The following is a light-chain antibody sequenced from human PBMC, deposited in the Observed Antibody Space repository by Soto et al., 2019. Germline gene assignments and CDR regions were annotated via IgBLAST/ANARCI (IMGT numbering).Light chain of an antibody. CDR1: SSDVGGYDY. J-gene: IGLJ7*01. Sequence: QSALTQPASVSGSPGQSITISCTGTSSDVGGYDYVSWYQHHPGKAPTLMIFDVSHRPAGVSDRFSGSKSGNTASLTISGLQAEDEADYYCSSYTSTNIPIFGGGTQLTVL. V-gene: IGLV2-14*03. CDR2: DVS. CDR3: SSYTSTNIPI.